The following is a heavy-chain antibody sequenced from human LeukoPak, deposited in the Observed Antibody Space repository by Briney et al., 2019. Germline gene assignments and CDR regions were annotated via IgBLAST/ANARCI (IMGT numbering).Heavy chain of an antibody. V-gene: IGHV3-23*01. CDR1: GFIFSTSS. D-gene: IGHD6-19*01. J-gene: IGHJ5*02. Sequence: PGGSLRLSCSASGFIFSTSSMKWFRQAPGKGLEWISAISGSGGSTYYADSVKGRFTISRDNSKNTLYLQMNSLRAEDTAVYYCAKIPYSSGWVQNWFDPWGQGTLVTVSS. CDR3: AKIPYSSGWVQNWFDP. CDR2: ISGSGGST.